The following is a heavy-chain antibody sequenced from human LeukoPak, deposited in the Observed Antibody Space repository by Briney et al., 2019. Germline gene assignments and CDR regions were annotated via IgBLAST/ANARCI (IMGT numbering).Heavy chain of an antibody. J-gene: IGHJ4*02. V-gene: IGHV1-18*01. Sequence: ASVKLSCKTSGYTFTDFGMSWVRQAPGQGLEWMGWISAYNGDTNYAHNLQGRVTMTTDTSTSTAYMELRSLRSDDTAVYYCARGRPSDYWGRGTPVTVSS. CDR2: ISAYNGDT. CDR3: ARGRPSDY. CDR1: GYTFTDFG.